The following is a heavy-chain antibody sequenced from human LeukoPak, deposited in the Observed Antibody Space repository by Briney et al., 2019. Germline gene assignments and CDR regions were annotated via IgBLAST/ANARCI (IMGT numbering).Heavy chain of an antibody. D-gene: IGHD5-12*01. Sequence: CGPTLVKAPQTLTLTGTFSGFGPGTRRGGVGWIRQPPGKAVEWLTLNYWDDDKRYSPARKSRRTITKETSKNQVVLTMTNMDPVDTATYYCAHRRVATGVFDYWGQGTLVTVSS. CDR2: NYWDDDK. J-gene: IGHJ4*02. CDR1: GFGPGTRRGG. CDR3: AHRRVATGVFDY. V-gene: IGHV2-5*02.